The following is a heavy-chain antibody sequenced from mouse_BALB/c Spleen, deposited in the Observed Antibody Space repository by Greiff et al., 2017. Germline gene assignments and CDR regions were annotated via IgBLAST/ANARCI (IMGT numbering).Heavy chain of an antibody. CDR1: GFTFSSYG. V-gene: IGHV5-6*01. CDR2: ISSGGSYT. D-gene: IGHD1-2*01. CDR3: ANTAEDWYFDV. Sequence: EVKLVESGGDLVKPGGSLKLSCAASGFTFSSYGMSWVRQTPDKRLEWVATISSGGSYTYYPDSVKGRFTISRDNAKNTLYLQMSSLKSEDTAMYYCANTAEDWYFDVWGAGTTVTVSS. J-gene: IGHJ1*01.